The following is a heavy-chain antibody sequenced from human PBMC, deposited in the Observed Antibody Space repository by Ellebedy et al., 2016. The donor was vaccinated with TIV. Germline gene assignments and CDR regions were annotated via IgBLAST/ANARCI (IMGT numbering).Heavy chain of an antibody. CDR1: GYTFTSYG. Sequence: GESLKISXKASGYTFTSYGISWVRQAPGQGLEWMGWISAYNGNTNYAQKLQGRVTMTTDTSTSTAYMELRSLRSDDTAVYYCARDTEDYYDSSGYSGDAFDIWGQGTMVTVSS. V-gene: IGHV1-18*01. CDR2: ISAYNGNT. CDR3: ARDTEDYYDSSGYSGDAFDI. J-gene: IGHJ3*02. D-gene: IGHD3-22*01.